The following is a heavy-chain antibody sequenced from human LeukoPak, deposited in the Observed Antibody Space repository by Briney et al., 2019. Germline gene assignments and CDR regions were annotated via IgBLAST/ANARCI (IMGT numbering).Heavy chain of an antibody. V-gene: IGHV5-51*01. D-gene: IGHD1-26*01. Sequence: GESLKISCKGSGYSFTSYWIGWVRQMPGQGLEWMGIIYPGDSDTRYSPSFQGQVTISADKSISTAYLQWSSLKASDTAMYYCARTRGPIVGATEDFDYWGQGTLVTVSS. CDR2: IYPGDSDT. CDR3: ARTRGPIVGATEDFDY. J-gene: IGHJ4*02. CDR1: GYSFTSYW.